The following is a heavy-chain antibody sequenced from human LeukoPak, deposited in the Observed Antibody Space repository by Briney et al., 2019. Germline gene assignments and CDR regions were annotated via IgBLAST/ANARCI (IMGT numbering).Heavy chain of an antibody. Sequence: GGSLRLSCAASGFTFSSYGMHWVRQAPGKGLEWVAVISYDGSNKYYADSVKGRFTISRDNSKNTLYLQMNSLRAEDTAVYYCAVIAVAGTFFDYWGQGTLATVSS. CDR3: AVIAVAGTFFDY. J-gene: IGHJ4*02. CDR2: ISYDGSNK. CDR1: GFTFSSYG. V-gene: IGHV3-30*03. D-gene: IGHD6-19*01.